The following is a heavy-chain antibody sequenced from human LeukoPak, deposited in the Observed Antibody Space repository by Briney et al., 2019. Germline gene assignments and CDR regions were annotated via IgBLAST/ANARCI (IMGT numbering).Heavy chain of an antibody. D-gene: IGHD3-22*01. CDR3: ARDGIFYYDSSGYYYV. CDR2: ITGDCNYI. Sequence: PGGSLRLSCAASGFTFNDYTMTWVRQAPGKGLEWVSSITGDCNYIFYADSVKGRFTISRDNSKNTLYLQMNSLRAEDTAVYYCARDGIFYYDSSGYYYVWGQGTLVTVSS. V-gene: IGHV3-21*01. CDR1: GFTFNDYT. J-gene: IGHJ4*02.